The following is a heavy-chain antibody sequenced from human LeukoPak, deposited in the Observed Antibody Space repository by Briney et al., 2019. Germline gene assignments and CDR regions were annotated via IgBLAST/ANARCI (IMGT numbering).Heavy chain of an antibody. D-gene: IGHD3-22*01. Sequence: GRSLRLSCTTSGFNIRAYWMNWVRQAPGKGLEWVSYISSSSSIIYYADSVKGRLTISRDNAKNSLYLQMNSLRAEDTAVYYCAREGDYYDSSGYYRPFDYWGQGTLVTVSS. CDR1: GFNIRAYW. CDR3: AREGDYYDSSGYYRPFDY. J-gene: IGHJ4*02. V-gene: IGHV3-48*04. CDR2: ISSSSSII.